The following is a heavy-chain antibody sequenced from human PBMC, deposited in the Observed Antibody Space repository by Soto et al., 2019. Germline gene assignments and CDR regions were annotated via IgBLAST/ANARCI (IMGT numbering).Heavy chain of an antibody. CDR1: GFTFSSYG. J-gene: IGHJ4*02. CDR3: AKDGSGSWYFDY. CDR2: ISYDGSNK. Sequence: QVQLVESGGGVVQPGRSLRLSCAASGFTFSSYGMHWVRQAPGKGLEWVAVISYDGSNKYYADSVKGRFTISRDNSKNTLYLQMNSLRAEDTAVYYCAKDGSGSWYFDYWGQGTLVTVSS. V-gene: IGHV3-30*18. D-gene: IGHD6-19*01.